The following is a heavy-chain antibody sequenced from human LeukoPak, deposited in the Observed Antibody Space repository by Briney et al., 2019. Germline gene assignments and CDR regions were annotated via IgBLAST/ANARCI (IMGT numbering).Heavy chain of an antibody. CDR3: ARDRYYYGSGSYRWFDP. V-gene: IGHV4-59*01. CDR2: IYYSGST. D-gene: IGHD3-10*01. J-gene: IGHJ5*02. CDR1: GGSISSYY. Sequence: SETMSLTCTVSGGSISSYYWSWIRQPPGKGLEWIGYIYYSGSTNYNPSLKSRVTISVDTSKNQFSLKLSSVTAADTAVYYCARDRYYYGSGSYRWFDPWDQGTLVTVSS.